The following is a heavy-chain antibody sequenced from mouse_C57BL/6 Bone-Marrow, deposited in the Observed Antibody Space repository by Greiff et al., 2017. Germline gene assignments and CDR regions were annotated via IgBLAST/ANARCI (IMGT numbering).Heavy chain of an antibody. CDR2: ISSGGSYT. Sequence: EVKVVESGGDLVKPGGSLKLSCAASGFTFSSYGMSWVRQTPDQRLEWVATISSGGSYTYYPASVKGRFTISRDTAKNTLYLQMSSRKSEDTAMYYCARRGRFITTVVDYFDYWGQGTTLTVSS. CDR1: GFTFSSYG. J-gene: IGHJ2*01. V-gene: IGHV5-6*02. D-gene: IGHD1-1*01. CDR3: ARRGRFITTVVDYFDY.